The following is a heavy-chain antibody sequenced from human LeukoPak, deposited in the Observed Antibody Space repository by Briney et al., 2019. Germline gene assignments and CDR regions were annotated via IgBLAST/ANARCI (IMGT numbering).Heavy chain of an antibody. CDR3: AKDLFYYDKGGFDY. CDR2: ISYDGSNK. D-gene: IGHD3-22*01. Sequence: GRSLRLSCAASGFTFSSYGLHWVRQAPDKGLEWVAFISYDGSNKFYGDSVKGRFTISRDNPKNTLYLQMNSLRTEDTAVYYCAKDLFYYDKGGFDYWGQGTLVTVSS. J-gene: IGHJ4*02. V-gene: IGHV3-30*18. CDR1: GFTFSSYG.